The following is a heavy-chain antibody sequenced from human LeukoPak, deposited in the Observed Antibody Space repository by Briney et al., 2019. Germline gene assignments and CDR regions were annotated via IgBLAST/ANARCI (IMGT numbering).Heavy chain of an antibody. J-gene: IGHJ4*02. Sequence: GGSLRLSCAASGFTFSSYGRNWVRQAQGKGLEWVAVIWYDGSNKYYADSVKGRFIISRENSKNTLYLQMNSLRADDTAVYYCARDKYSSSSYYFDYWGQGTLVTVSS. CDR1: GFTFSSYG. CDR2: IWYDGSNK. D-gene: IGHD6-6*01. V-gene: IGHV3-33*01. CDR3: ARDKYSSSSYYFDY.